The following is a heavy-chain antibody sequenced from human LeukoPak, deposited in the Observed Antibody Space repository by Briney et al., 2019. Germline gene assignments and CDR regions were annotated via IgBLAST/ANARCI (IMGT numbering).Heavy chain of an antibody. CDR1: GYTVTNYY. D-gene: IGHD2-21*01. Sequence: ASVKVSCKASGYTVTNYYMHWVRQAPGQGVEWMGMINPSISSRTYAQKFQGRVTVTSDTSTSTVYMEVSSLRSEDTAIYYCARSGMWFSTNDWGQGTLVTVSS. V-gene: IGHV1-46*01. CDR3: ARSGMWFSTND. J-gene: IGHJ4*02. CDR2: INPSISSR.